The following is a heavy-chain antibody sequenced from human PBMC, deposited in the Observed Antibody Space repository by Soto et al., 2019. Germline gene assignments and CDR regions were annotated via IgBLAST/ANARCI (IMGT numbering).Heavy chain of an antibody. CDR1: GFTFSIFA. CDR3: AKEVSLGSTVDLGY. J-gene: IGHJ4*02. D-gene: IGHD7-27*01. CDR2: ISGSGGST. V-gene: IGHV3-23*01. Sequence: RLSCAASGFTFSIFAMSWVRQSPGKGLEWVSTISGSGGSTYYADAVKGRLSISRDNSMGTLYLQMKSLRVEDTAIYYCAKEVSLGSTVDLGYWGQGTLVTVSS.